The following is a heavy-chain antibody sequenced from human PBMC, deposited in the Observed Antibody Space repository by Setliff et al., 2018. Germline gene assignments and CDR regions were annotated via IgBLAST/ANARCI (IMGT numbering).Heavy chain of an antibody. J-gene: IGHJ4*02. V-gene: IGHV1-8*02. D-gene: IGHD6-19*01. CDR1: GYTFTSYE. CDR2: MNPNNGNT. Sequence: ASVKVSCKASGYTFTSYEINWVRQATGQGLEWMGGMNPNNGNTGYAQKIKCRVTMTRETSTTTVYMELSSLRSEDTAVYYCASDILQTRSAVAGTIGDYLGQGTLVTVSS. CDR3: ASDILQTRSAVAGTIGDY.